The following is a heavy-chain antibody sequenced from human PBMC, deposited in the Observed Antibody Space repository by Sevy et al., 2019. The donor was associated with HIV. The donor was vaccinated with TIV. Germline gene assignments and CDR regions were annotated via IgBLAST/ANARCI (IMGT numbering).Heavy chain of an antibody. Sequence: SETLSLTCVVSGGSIDSGSYSWNWIRQPPGKGLEWIGYIYHSGSTYYNPSLKSRVTISIDGSKNQFSLKLSSVTAADTAVYYCARDGGTVTTLGAFDIWGQGTMVTVSS. CDR2: IYHSGST. CDR1: GGSIDSGSYS. J-gene: IGHJ3*02. CDR3: ARDGGTVTTLGAFDI. D-gene: IGHD4-17*01. V-gene: IGHV4-30-2*01.